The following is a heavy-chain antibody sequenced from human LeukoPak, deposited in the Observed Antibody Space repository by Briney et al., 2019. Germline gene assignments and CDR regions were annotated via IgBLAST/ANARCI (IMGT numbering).Heavy chain of an antibody. CDR2: IYTSGST. Sequence: PSQTLSLTGTVSGDSISHDNYFWRWIRQPAGKGLECIGRIYTSGSTNYNPSLKSRVTMSVDTSKNQFSLKLSSVTAGDRAVDYGANAGRKYDSSGYLYYGCQGTLVTVTS. J-gene: IGHJ4*02. CDR3: ANAGRKYDSSGYLYY. D-gene: IGHD3-22*01. CDR1: GDSISHDNYF. V-gene: IGHV4-61*02.